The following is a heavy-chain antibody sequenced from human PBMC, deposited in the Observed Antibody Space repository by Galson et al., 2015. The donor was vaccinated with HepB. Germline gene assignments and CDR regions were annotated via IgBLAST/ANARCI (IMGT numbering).Heavy chain of an antibody. J-gene: IGHJ4*02. CDR2: INPSGGST. CDR1: GYTFTSYY. Sequence: SVKVSCKASGYTFTSYYMHWVRQAPGQGLEWMGIINPSGGSTSYAQKFQGRVTMTRDTSTSTVYMELSSLRSEDTAVYYCARAIRYYDSSGYWSFDYWGQGTLVTVSS. V-gene: IGHV1-46*01. CDR3: ARAIRYYDSSGYWSFDY. D-gene: IGHD3-22*01.